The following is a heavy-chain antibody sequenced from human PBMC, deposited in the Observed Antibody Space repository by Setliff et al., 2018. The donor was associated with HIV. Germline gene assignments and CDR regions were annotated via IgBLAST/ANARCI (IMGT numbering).Heavy chain of an antibody. V-gene: IGHV3-49*03. D-gene: IGHD6-13*01. CDR3: TTDVFGYSSSWYYYYYMDV. Sequence: GGSLRLSCLGSGFTFGEYGMSWFRQAPGKGLEWVGFIRSRPFGGTTEYAASVKGRFTISRDNSKSIAYLQMNSLKTEDTAVYYCTTDVFGYSSSWYYYYYMDVWGKGTTVTVSS. J-gene: IGHJ6*03. CDR1: GFTFGEYG. CDR2: IRSRPFGGTT.